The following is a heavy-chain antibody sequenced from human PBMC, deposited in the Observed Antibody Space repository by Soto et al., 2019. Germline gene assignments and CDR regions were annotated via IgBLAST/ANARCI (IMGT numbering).Heavy chain of an antibody. CDR3: ARNGGGYDYIWESYRYYYFDY. CDR1: GGSFSGYY. Sequence: SETLSLTCAVYGGSFSGYYWSWIRQPPGKGLEWIGEINHSGSTNYNPSLKSRVTISVDTSKNQFSLKLSSVTAADTAVYYCARNGGGYDYIWESYRYYYFDYWGQGTLVTVSS. J-gene: IGHJ4*02. V-gene: IGHV4-34*01. CDR2: INHSGST. D-gene: IGHD3-16*02.